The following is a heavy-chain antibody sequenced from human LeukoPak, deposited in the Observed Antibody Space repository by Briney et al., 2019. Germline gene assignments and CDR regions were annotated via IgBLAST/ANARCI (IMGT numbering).Heavy chain of an antibody. V-gene: IGHV3-23*01. J-gene: IGHJ4*02. CDR3: AKDFYDSSGSRYDY. D-gene: IGHD3-22*01. CDR1: GFTFGDCA. CDR2: IDGGGGRT. Sequence: GGSLRLSCAASGFTFGDCAMHWVRQAPGVGLEWVSAIDGGGGRTWHADSVRGRFTISRDNSKNTLFMQMNSLRAEDTAVYYCAKDFYDSSGSRYDYWGQGTLVTVSS.